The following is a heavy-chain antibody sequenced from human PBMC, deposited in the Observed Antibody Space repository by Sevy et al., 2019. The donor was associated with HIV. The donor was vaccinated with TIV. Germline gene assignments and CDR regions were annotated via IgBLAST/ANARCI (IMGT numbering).Heavy chain of an antibody. J-gene: IGHJ4*02. CDR2: INPSGGST. CDR3: AREIGGIQLWRLGGVFDY. CDR1: GYTFTSYY. D-gene: IGHD5-18*01. V-gene: IGHV1-46*01. Sequence: ASVKVSCKASGYTFTSYYMHWVRQAPGQGLEWMGIINPSGGSTSYAQKFQGRVTMTRDTSTSTVYMELSSRRSEDTAVYYCAREIGGIQLWRLGGVFDYWGQGTLVTVSS.